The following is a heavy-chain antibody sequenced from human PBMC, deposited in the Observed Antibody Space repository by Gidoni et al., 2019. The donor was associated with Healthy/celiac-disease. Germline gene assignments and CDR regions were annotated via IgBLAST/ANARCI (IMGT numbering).Heavy chain of an antibody. CDR2: ISSSSSYT. CDR1: GFTFSDYY. V-gene: IGHV3-11*06. Sequence: QVQLVESGGGLVKPGGSLRLSCAASGFTFSDYYMSWIRQAPGKGLEWVSYISSSSSYTNYADSVKGRFTISRDNAKNSLYLQMNSLRAEDTAVYYCANGMVDYYFDYWGQGTLVTVSS. J-gene: IGHJ4*02. D-gene: IGHD1-26*01. CDR3: ANGMVDYYFDY.